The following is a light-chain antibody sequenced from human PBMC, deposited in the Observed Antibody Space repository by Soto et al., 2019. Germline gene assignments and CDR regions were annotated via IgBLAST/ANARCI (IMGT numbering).Light chain of an antibody. Sequence: SVLTQPRSVSGSPGQSVTISCTGTSSDVGNYNFVSWYQHHPGKAPKLMIYDVDKRPSGVPDRFSGSKSGNTASLTISGLQAEDEADYYCCSYAGSYPFVFGTGTKLTVL. CDR1: SSDVGNYNF. J-gene: IGLJ1*01. CDR2: DVD. V-gene: IGLV2-11*01. CDR3: CSYAGSYPFV.